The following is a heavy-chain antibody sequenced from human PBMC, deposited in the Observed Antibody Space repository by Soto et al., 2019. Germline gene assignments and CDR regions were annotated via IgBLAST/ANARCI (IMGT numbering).Heavy chain of an antibody. J-gene: IGHJ4*02. D-gene: IGHD5-12*01. CDR2: IIPIIGTA. V-gene: IGHV1-69*01. Sequence: QVQLVQSGAEVKKPGSSVKVSCKASGGTFSSYAISWVRQAPGQGLEWMGGIIPIIGTANYAQKFQGRVTITADESTSTAYMELSRLRSEDTAVYYCARGVLGDGYKSGECCFDYWGQGTLVTVSS. CDR3: ARGVLGDGYKSGECCFDY. CDR1: GGTFSSYA.